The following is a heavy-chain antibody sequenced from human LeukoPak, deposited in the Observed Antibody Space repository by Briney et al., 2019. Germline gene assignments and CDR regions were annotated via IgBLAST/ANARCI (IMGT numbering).Heavy chain of an antibody. J-gene: IGHJ3*02. V-gene: IGHV4-30-2*01. Sequence: SETLSLTCAVSGGSISSGGYSWSWIRQPPGKGLEWIGYIYHSGSTYYNPSLKSRVTISVDRSKSQFSLKLSSVTAADTAVYYCARGNSGYYYDSSDPSGAFDIWGQGTMVTVSS. CDR1: GGSISSGGYS. D-gene: IGHD3-22*01. CDR2: IYHSGST. CDR3: ARGNSGYYYDSSDPSGAFDI.